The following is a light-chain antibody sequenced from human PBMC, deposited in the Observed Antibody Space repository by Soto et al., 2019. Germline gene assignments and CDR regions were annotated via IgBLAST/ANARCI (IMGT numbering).Light chain of an antibody. CDR3: SSYRGSNILVV. J-gene: IGLJ2*01. Sequence: QSALTQPPSASGSPGQSVTISCTGTSGVSWYQQHPGKAPKLLIYEVTKRPSGVPDRFSGSKSGNTASLTVSGLQAEDEADYYCSSYRGSNILVVFGGGTKLPVL. CDR2: EVT. CDR1: SG. V-gene: IGLV2-8*01.